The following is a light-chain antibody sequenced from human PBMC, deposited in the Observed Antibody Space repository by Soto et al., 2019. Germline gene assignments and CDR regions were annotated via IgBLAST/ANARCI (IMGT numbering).Light chain of an antibody. CDR3: NHYNAYPWT. CDR2: DAS. CDR1: QSLNRW. Sequence: DIEMSQSPSSLSASVGDRVTITCRASQSLNRWLAWYQQKPGKAPKLLIYDASSLQSGVPSRFRGSGSGTEYALTIRSLQPHDFATYYCNHYNAYPWTVGPGTKVDSK. J-gene: IGKJ1*01. V-gene: IGKV1-5*01.